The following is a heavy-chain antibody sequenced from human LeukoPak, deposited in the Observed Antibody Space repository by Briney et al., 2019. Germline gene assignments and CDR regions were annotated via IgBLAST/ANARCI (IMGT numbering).Heavy chain of an antibody. CDR1: GFTFSNYA. CDR3: ARDAIDSSGFDFDY. V-gene: IGHV3-23*01. Sequence: GGSLRLSCAASGFTFSNYAMSWVRQAPGKGLEWVSAISGGGGGTYYADSVKGRFTISRDNSKNTLFLQMNSLRAEDTAVYYCARDAIDSSGFDFDYWGQGTLVTVSS. CDR2: ISGGGGGT. D-gene: IGHD3-22*01. J-gene: IGHJ4*02.